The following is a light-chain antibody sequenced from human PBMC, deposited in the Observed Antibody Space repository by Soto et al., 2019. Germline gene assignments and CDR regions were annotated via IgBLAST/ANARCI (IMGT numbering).Light chain of an antibody. CDR2: DAS. J-gene: IGKJ1*01. CDR1: QSVSSY. V-gene: IGKV3-11*01. Sequence: IVLPQAPGPLSLSPAQRPLLPCRASQSVSSYLAWYQQKPGQAPRLLIYDASNRATGIPARFSGSGSGTDFTLTISSLEPEDFAVYYCQQRSNWPSFGQGTKVDIK. CDR3: QQRSNWPS.